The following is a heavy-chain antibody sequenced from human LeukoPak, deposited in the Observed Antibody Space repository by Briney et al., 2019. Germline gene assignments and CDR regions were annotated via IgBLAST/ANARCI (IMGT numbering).Heavy chain of an antibody. CDR3: ARDLRGGSGSPTMYWYSDL. D-gene: IGHD3-10*01. Sequence: GASVKVSCKASGYTFTSYYMHWVRQAPGQGLEWMGIINPSGGSTSYAQKFQGRVTMTRDTSTSTVYMELSSLRSEDTAVYYCARDLRGGSGSPTMYWYSDLWGRGTLVTVSS. CDR2: INPSGGST. CDR1: GYTFTSYY. J-gene: IGHJ2*01. V-gene: IGHV1-46*01.